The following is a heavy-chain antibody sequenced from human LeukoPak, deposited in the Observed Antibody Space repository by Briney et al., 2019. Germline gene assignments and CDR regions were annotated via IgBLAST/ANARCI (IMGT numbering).Heavy chain of an antibody. Sequence: GGSLRLSCAASGFTFSSYWMHWVCQAPGKGLVWVSRINIYGSSTSYADSVKGRFTISRDNAKNKLYLQMSRLRAEDTAVYYCARGATAVAGTLLHYWGQGTLVTVSS. J-gene: IGHJ4*02. CDR3: ARGATAVAGTLLHY. CDR1: GFTFSSYW. CDR2: INIYGSST. D-gene: IGHD6-19*01. V-gene: IGHV3-74*01.